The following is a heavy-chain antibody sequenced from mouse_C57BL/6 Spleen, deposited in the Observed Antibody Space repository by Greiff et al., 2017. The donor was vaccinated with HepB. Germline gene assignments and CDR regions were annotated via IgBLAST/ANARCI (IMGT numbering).Heavy chain of an antibody. V-gene: IGHV5-9-1*02. D-gene: IGHD2-12*01. CDR3: TREERSYRGYFDY. Sequence: EVMLVESGEGLVKPGGSLKLSCAASGFTFSSYAMSWVRQTPEKRLEWVAYISSGGDYIYYADTVKGRFTISRDNARNTLYLQMSSLKSEDTAMYYCTREERSYRGYFDYWGKGTTLTVSS. CDR1: GFTFSSYA. J-gene: IGHJ2*01. CDR2: ISSGGDYI.